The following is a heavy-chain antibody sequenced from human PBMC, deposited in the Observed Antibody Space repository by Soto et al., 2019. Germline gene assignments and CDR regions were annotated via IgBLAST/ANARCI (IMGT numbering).Heavy chain of an antibody. CDR3: AKGSASSRPYYFDY. CDR2: ISYDGSNE. Sequence: PGGSLRLSCAASGFTFDTYDMHWVRQAPGKGLEWVAVISYDGSNEYYPDSVKGRFTISRDNSKNTLSLQMNSLRAEDTAVYYCAKGSASSRPYYFDYWGQGTLVTVSS. D-gene: IGHD5-18*01. J-gene: IGHJ4*02. CDR1: GFTFDTYD. V-gene: IGHV3-30*18.